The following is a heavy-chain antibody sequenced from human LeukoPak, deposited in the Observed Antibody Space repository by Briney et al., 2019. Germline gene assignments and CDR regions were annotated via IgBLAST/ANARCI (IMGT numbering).Heavy chain of an antibody. Sequence: SETLSLTCTVSGGSISSGGYYWSWIRQHPGKGLEWIGYIYYSGSTYYNPSLKSRVTISVDTSKNQFSLKLSSVTAADTAVYSCARLSGGNPAWFDPWGQGTLVTVSS. V-gene: IGHV4-31*03. D-gene: IGHD4-23*01. CDR2: IYYSGST. CDR3: ARLSGGNPAWFDP. J-gene: IGHJ5*02. CDR1: GGSISSGGYY.